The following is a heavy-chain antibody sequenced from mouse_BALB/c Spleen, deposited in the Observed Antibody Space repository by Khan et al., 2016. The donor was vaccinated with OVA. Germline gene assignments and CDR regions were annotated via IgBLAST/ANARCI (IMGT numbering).Heavy chain of an antibody. CDR1: GDSITSGF. Sequence: EVQLVESGPSLVKPSQTLSLTCSVTGDSITSGFWNWIRQFPGNKFEYMGYITYSGNTYYNPSLKSRISITRDTSKSQYYLQLNSVTTEDTATYDSAGSYGRWAMDYWGQGTSVTVAS. CDR3: AGSYGRWAMDY. J-gene: IGHJ4*01. CDR2: ITYSGNT. V-gene: IGHV3-8*02. D-gene: IGHD1-1*01.